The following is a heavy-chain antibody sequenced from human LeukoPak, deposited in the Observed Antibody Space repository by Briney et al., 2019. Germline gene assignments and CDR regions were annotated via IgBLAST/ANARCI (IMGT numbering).Heavy chain of an antibody. CDR3: ATVPYLYGGNFGKYFQH. CDR1: GYTLTELS. V-gene: IGHV1-24*01. J-gene: IGHJ1*01. CDR2: FDPEDGET. D-gene: IGHD4/OR15-4a*01. Sequence: ASVKVSCKVSGYTLTELSMHWVRQAPGKGLEWMGGFDPEDGETIYAQKFQGRVTMTEDTSTETAYMELSSLRSEDTAVYYCATVPYLYGGNFGKYFQHWGQGTLVTVSS.